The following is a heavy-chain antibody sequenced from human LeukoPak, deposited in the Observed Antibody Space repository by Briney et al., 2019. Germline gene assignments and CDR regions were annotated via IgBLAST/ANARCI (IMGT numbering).Heavy chain of an antibody. J-gene: IGHJ4*02. CDR3: ARNYYDSSGYYFHFDY. CDR1: GYTFTSYG. V-gene: IGHV1-3*01. D-gene: IGHD3-22*01. Sequence: ASVKVSCKASGYTFTSYGISWVRQAPGQRLEWMGWINAGNGNTKYSQKFQGRVTITRDTSASTAYMELSSLRSEDTAVYYCARNYYDSSGYYFHFDYWGQGTLVTVSS. CDR2: INAGNGNT.